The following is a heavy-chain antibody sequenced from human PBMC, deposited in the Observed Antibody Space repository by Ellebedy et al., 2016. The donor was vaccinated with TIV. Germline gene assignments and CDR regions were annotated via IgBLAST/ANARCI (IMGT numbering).Heavy chain of an antibody. Sequence: GESLKISCAASGISLRSYAMSWVRQAPGKGLEWVANIHPDGSEKYYVDSVKGRFTISRDNAKNSLYLEMNSLRAEDTAVYYCARDYYGSENWGQGTLVTVSS. J-gene: IGHJ4*02. V-gene: IGHV3-7*01. CDR2: IHPDGSEK. CDR3: ARDYYGSEN. D-gene: IGHD3-10*01. CDR1: GISLRSYA.